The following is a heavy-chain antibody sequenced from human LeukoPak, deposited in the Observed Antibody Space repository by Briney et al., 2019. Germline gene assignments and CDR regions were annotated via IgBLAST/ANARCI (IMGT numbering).Heavy chain of an antibody. J-gene: IGHJ4*02. D-gene: IGHD3-22*01. Sequence: QTGGSLRLSCAASGFTFDDYAMHWVRQAPGKGLEWVSGISWNSGSIGYADSVKGRFTISRDNAKNSLYLQMNSLRAEDTALYYCAKDKGFLGRYDSSGSFDYWGQGTLVTVSS. V-gene: IGHV3-9*01. CDR3: AKDKGFLGRYDSSGSFDY. CDR2: ISWNSGSI. CDR1: GFTFDDYA.